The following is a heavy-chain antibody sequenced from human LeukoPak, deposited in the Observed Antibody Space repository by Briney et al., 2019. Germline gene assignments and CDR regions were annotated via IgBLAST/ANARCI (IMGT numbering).Heavy chain of an antibody. D-gene: IGHD1-1*01. J-gene: IGHJ4*02. CDR1: GGSISNNNYY. CDR3: ATWRTAKTGFDY. Sequence: PSETLSLTCTVSGGSISNNNYYWAWIRQPPGKGLECIGSIYYSGSPYYNPSLRSRVTISVDTSKNQFSLRLSSVTAADTAVYYCATWRTAKTGFDYWGQGTLVTVSS. V-gene: IGHV4-39*01. CDR2: IYYSGSP.